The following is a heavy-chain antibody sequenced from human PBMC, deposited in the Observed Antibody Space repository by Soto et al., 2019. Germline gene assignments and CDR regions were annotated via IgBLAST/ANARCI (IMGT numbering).Heavy chain of an antibody. D-gene: IGHD2-15*01. CDR2: IIPIFGTA. Sequence: QVQLVQSGAEVKKPGSSVKVSCKASGGTFSSYAISWVRQAPGQGLEWMGGIIPIFGTANYAQKFQGRVTITGDKSTSTAYMELGSLRSEDTAVYYCARDRVGYCSGGSCSNWFDPWGQGTLVTVSS. CDR1: GGTFSSYA. CDR3: ARDRVGYCSGGSCSNWFDP. V-gene: IGHV1-69*06. J-gene: IGHJ5*02.